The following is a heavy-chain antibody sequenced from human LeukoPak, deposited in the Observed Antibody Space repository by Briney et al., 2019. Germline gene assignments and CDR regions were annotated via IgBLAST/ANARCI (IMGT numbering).Heavy chain of an antibody. D-gene: IGHD3-3*01. CDR2: IYYSGST. V-gene: IGHV4-59*01. CDR1: GGSISSYY. CDR3: ARVTLRFLEWSPGAFDI. J-gene: IGHJ3*02. Sequence: KPSETLSLTCTVSGGSISSYYWSWIRQPPGKGLEWIGYIYYSGSTNYNPSLKSRVTISVDTSKNQFSLKLSSVTAADTAVYYCARVTLRFLEWSPGAFDIWGQGTMVTVSS.